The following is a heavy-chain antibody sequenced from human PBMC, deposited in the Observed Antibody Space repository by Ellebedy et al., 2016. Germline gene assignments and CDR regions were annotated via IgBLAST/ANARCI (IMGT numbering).Heavy chain of an antibody. V-gene: IGHV3-15*01. CDR3: TTDGRMGRYGMDV. CDR2: IKSKTDGGTT. D-gene: IGHD3-16*01. Sequence: GGSLRLSCAASGLSFSKAWMSWVRQAPGKGLEWVGRIKSKTDGGTTDYAAPVKGRFTISRDESKNTLYLQMNSLKTEDTAVYYCTTDGRMGRYGMDVWGQGTTVTVSS. J-gene: IGHJ6*02. CDR1: GLSFSKAW.